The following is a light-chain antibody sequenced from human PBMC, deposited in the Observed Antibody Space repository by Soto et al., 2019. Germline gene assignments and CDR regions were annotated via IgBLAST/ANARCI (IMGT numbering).Light chain of an antibody. J-gene: IGKJ1*01. Sequence: DIQMTQFPSTLSASVGDRVTITCRASQSINSWLAWYQQKPGKAPNLLIYKASSLESGVPSRFSGSGSGTEFTLTISSLQPDDFETFYCQQYSNYSRTFGQGTKVDIK. CDR3: QQYSNYSRT. CDR1: QSINSW. V-gene: IGKV1-5*03. CDR2: KAS.